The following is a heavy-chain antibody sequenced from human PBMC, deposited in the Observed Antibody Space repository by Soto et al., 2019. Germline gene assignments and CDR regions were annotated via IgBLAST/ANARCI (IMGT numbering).Heavy chain of an antibody. J-gene: IGHJ4*02. D-gene: IGHD6-19*01. V-gene: IGHV4-59*08. CDR3: ARHWWSSGSYLVFDS. Sequence: SGTPSPTRTISGAPTGGYYWGWIRQSPGKGLEWIGYVFSAGSTKYTPSLQSRVAISIDTSKRQFSLKLTSVTAADTALYYCARHWWSSGSYLVFDSWGQGTLVTVSS. CDR2: VFSAGST. CDR1: GAPTGGYY.